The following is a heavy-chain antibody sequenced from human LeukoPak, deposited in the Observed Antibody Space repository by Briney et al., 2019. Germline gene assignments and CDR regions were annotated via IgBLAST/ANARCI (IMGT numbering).Heavy chain of an antibody. CDR1: GGSISSSSYY. Sequence: SETLSLTCTVSGGSISSSSYYWGWIRQPPGKGPEWIGSISYSGSTYYNPSIKSRVSIYVDTSKNQFSLKLSSVTAANSAVYYCGRHIRITMVRGVKGFGAFDMWGQGTMVTVSS. J-gene: IGHJ3*02. D-gene: IGHD3-10*01. CDR2: ISYSGST. V-gene: IGHV4-39*01. CDR3: GRHIRITMVRGVKGFGAFDM.